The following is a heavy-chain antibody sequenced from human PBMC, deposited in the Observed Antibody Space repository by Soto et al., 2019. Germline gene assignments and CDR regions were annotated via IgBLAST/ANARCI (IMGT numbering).Heavy chain of an antibody. Sequence: ASVKVSCTASGYTFTSYGSIWVRQAPGEGLEWAGWISAYNGNTNYAQKLQGRVTMTTDTSTSTAYMELRSLRSDDTAVYYCARVGDYVWGSYRAPFDYWGQGTLVTVSS. J-gene: IGHJ4*02. CDR2: ISAYNGNT. D-gene: IGHD3-16*02. CDR3: ARVGDYVWGSYRAPFDY. V-gene: IGHV1-18*01. CDR1: GYTFTSYG.